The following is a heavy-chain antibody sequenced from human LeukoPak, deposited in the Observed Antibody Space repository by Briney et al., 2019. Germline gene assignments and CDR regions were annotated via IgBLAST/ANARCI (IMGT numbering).Heavy chain of an antibody. J-gene: IGHJ6*02. CDR2: FDPEDGET. CDR1: GYTLTELS. Sequence: ASVKVSCKVSGYTLTELSMHWVRQAPGKGLEWMGGFDPEDGETIYAQKFQGGVTMTEDTSTDTAYMELSSLRSEDTAVYYCATFRYCSSTSCHRVQYYYYGMDVWGQGTTVTVSS. CDR3: ATFRYCSSTSCHRVQYYYYGMDV. D-gene: IGHD2-2*01. V-gene: IGHV1-24*01.